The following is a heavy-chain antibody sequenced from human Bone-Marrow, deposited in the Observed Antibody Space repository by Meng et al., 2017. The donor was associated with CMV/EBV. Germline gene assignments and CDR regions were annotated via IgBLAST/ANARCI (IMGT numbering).Heavy chain of an antibody. J-gene: IGHJ6*02. CDR2: ISYDGSDK. V-gene: IGHV3-30*04. D-gene: IGHD6-13*01. CDR1: GFTFSSYA. Sequence: GGSLRLSCAASGFTFSSYALHWVRQAPGKGLEWVAVISYDGSDKYYADSVKGRFTISRDNSKNTLYLQMNSLRAEDTAVYYCAGDQPRGGQQHPSYYYGLDVWGQGTTVTVSS. CDR3: AGDQPRGGQQHPSYYYGLDV.